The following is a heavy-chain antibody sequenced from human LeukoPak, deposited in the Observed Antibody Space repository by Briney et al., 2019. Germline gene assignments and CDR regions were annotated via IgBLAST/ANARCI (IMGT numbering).Heavy chain of an antibody. CDR3: VRDARGAAAADDAFDI. J-gene: IGHJ3*02. Sequence: VASVKVSCKASGGTFSSYAISWVRQAPGQGLEWMGGIIPIFGTANYAQKFQGRVTITADESTSTAYMELSSLRSEDTAVYYCVRDARGAAAADDAFDIWGQGTMVTVSS. CDR1: GGTFSSYA. CDR2: IIPIFGTA. D-gene: IGHD6-13*01. V-gene: IGHV1-69*13.